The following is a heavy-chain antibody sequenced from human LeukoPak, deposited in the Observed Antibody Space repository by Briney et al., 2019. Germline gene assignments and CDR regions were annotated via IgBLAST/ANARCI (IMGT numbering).Heavy chain of an antibody. D-gene: IGHD7-27*01. Sequence: PSETLSLTCTVSGGSISSYYWSWIRQPPGKGLEWIGYIYYSGSTNYNPSLKSRVTISVDTSKNQFSLKLSSATAADTAVYYCARFLGFRPSYYYGMDVWGQGTTVTVSS. V-gene: IGHV4-59*01. CDR1: GGSISSYY. J-gene: IGHJ6*02. CDR3: ARFLGFRPSYYYGMDV. CDR2: IYYSGST.